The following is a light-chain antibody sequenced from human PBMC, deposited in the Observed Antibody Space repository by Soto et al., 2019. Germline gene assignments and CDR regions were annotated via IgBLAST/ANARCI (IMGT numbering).Light chain of an antibody. J-gene: IGKJ3*01. CDR3: QHYNDWPPAFT. V-gene: IGKV3D-15*01. Sequence: EILMTQSPATLSVSPGERATLSCRASQSLSRNLAWYQQKPGQAPRLIIYGSSTRASGIQARFSGSWSGTEFTLTISSLQSEDFALYYCQHYNDWPPAFTFGPGTKVDL. CDR2: GSS. CDR1: QSLSRN.